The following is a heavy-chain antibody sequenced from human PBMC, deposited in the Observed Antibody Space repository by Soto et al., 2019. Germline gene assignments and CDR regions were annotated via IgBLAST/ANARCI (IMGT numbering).Heavy chain of an antibody. V-gene: IGHV4-38-2*01. D-gene: IGHD4-17*01. Sequence: PSETLSLTCAVSRSSFRSNYNWGWIRQAPGKGLQWIGTIYHSGSTYYSPSLQSRGTISIDTSRSHFSLSLPLVTAADTALYYCARGNGDYSNYFSSGGWFDSWGQGILVTVSS. CDR1: RSSFRSNYN. J-gene: IGHJ5*01. CDR2: IYHSGST. CDR3: ARGNGDYSNYFSSGGWFDS.